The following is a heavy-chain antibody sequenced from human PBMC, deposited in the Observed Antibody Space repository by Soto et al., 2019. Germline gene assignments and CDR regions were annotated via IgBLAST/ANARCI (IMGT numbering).Heavy chain of an antibody. J-gene: IGHJ3*01. V-gene: IGHV3-33*01. CDR3: VREGSDPREYRNAAFEV. CDR2: LWYNGNTR. D-gene: IGHD5-18*01. CDR1: GVTLSRYG. Sequence: QVQVVESGGGVVQAGRSLTLSCAVSGVTLSRYGMHWVRQAPGKGLEWVAVLWYNGNTRYYGDSVKGRFIISRDNSRNTLYLQMNSLRAEDTAVYYCVREGSDPREYRNAAFEVWGQGMLVTVSS.